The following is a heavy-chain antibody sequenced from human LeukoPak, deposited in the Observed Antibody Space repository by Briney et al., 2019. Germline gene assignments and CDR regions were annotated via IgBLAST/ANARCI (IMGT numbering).Heavy chain of an antibody. CDR2: ISGSGGST. CDR3: ARVGRLDYYGSGSSYFDY. D-gene: IGHD3-10*01. J-gene: IGHJ4*02. Sequence: GGSLRLSCAASGFTFSSYAMSWVRQAPGKGLEWVSAISGSGGSTYYADSVKGRFTISRDNSKNTLYLQMNSLRAEDTAVYHCARVGRLDYYGSGSSYFDYWGQGTLVTVSS. CDR1: GFTFSSYA. V-gene: IGHV3-23*01.